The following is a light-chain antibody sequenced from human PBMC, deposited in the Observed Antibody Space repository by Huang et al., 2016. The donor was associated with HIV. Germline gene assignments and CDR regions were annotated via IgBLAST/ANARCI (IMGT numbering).Light chain of an antibody. J-gene: IGKJ4*01. CDR3: QQRSTWPLT. V-gene: IGKV3-11*01. CDR1: QSVGSY. CDR2: DTS. Sequence: EVMLTHSPSILSLSLGGTGTISCKASQSVGSYVAWYQQRPGQSPRLLLYDTSNRAAGIPTRVSGSGSGTDFTLTISGLESGDLGVFYCQQRSTWPLTFGGGTKVA.